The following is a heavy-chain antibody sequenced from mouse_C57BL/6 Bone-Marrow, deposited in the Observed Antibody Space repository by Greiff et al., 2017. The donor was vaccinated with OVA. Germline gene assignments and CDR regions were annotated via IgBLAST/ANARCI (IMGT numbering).Heavy chain of an antibody. J-gene: IGHJ1*03. Sequence: EVKVVESGGGLVQSGRSLRLSCATSGFTFSDFYMEWVRQAPGKGLEWIAASRNKANDYTTEYSASVKGRFIVSRDTSQSILYLQMNALRAEDTAIYYCARDELTGLYWYFDVWGTGTTVTVSS. CDR3: ARDELTGLYWYFDV. V-gene: IGHV7-1*01. CDR1: GFTFSDFY. CDR2: SRNKANDYTT. D-gene: IGHD4-1*01.